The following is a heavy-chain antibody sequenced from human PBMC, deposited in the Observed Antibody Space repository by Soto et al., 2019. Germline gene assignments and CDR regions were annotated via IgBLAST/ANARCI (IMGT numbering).Heavy chain of an antibody. CDR1: GFTLSMYS. CDR3: TRLATWRSYSNS. V-gene: IGHV3-7*01. Sequence: DVQLEESGGGLVQPGESLRLSCEVSGFTLSMYSMTWVRQAPGKGLEWVAKIPQEGSDGHYVDSVKGRFTISRDNAKNSLYLQVDSLRGEDTAVYYCTRLATWRSYSNSWGRGTQVTVSS. CDR2: IPQEGSDG. J-gene: IGHJ5*02. D-gene: IGHD2-15*01.